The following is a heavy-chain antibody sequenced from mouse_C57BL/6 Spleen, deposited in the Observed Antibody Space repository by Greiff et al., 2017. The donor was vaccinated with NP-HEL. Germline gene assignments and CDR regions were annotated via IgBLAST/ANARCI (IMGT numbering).Heavy chain of an antibody. J-gene: IGHJ3*01. CDR2: ISYDGSN. CDR3: ARADGNFY. D-gene: IGHD2-1*01. V-gene: IGHV3-6*01. Sequence: LMESGPGLVKPSQSLSLTCSVTGYSITSGYYWNWIRQFPGNKLEWMGYISYDGSNNYNPSLKNRISITRDTSKNQFFLKLNSVTTEDTATYYCARADGNFYWGQGTLVTVSA. CDR1: GYSITSGYY.